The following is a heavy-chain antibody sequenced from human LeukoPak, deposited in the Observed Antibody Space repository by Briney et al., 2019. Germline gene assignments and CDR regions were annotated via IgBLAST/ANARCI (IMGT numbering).Heavy chain of an antibody. D-gene: IGHD3-9*01. J-gene: IGHJ4*02. CDR2: ISSSGSTI. CDR1: GFTFSSYE. V-gene: IGHV3-48*03. Sequence: GGSLRLSCAASGFTFSSYEMNWVRQAPGKGLEWVSYISSSGSTIYYADSVKGRFTISRDNAKNSLYLQMNSLRAEDTAVYYCARDYFDWLLMDRRNFDYWGQGTLVTVSS. CDR3: ARDYFDWLLMDRRNFDY.